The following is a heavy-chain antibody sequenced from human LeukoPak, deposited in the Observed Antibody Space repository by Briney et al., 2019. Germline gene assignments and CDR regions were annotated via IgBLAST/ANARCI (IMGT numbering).Heavy chain of an antibody. J-gene: IGHJ4*02. CDR2: MNPNSGNT. Sequence: ASVKVSCKASGYTFTSYDINWVRQATGQGLEWMGWMNPNSGNTGYAQKFQGRVTTTRNTSISTAYMELSSLRSEDTAVYYCARVGIAVAGIRGLFDYWGQGTLVTVSS. V-gene: IGHV1-8*01. D-gene: IGHD6-19*01. CDR1: GYTFTSYD. CDR3: ARVGIAVAGIRGLFDY.